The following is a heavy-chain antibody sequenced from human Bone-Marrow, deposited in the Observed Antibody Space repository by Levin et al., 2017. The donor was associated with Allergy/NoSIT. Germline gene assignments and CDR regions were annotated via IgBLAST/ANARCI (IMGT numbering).Heavy chain of an antibody. J-gene: IGHJ4*02. CDR2: IYYSGNT. V-gene: IGHV4-31*03. CDR1: GGSISGGGYY. CDR3: ARFNGYDFDY. D-gene: IGHD5-12*01. Sequence: PSETLSLICTVYGGSISGGGYYWSWIRQHPGKGLEWIGYIYYSGNTYYNPSLKSRVIISVVTSKNQLSLKLTSVTVADTAVYYCARFNGYDFDYWGQGTLVTVSS.